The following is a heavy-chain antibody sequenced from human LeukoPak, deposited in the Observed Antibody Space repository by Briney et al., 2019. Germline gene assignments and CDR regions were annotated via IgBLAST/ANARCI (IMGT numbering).Heavy chain of an antibody. CDR2: IYPGDSDT. V-gene: IGHV5-51*01. Sequence: TGESLKISCTGSGYSFSTNWIGWVRQMPGKGLEWMGIIYPGDSDTRYSPSLQGQVTISADKSISTAYLQWNNLKASDTAMYYCVRVLWTWALNYYYGMDVWGQGTTVTVSS. CDR1: GYSFSTNW. J-gene: IGHJ6*02. D-gene: IGHD2-8*02. CDR3: VRVLWTWALNYYYGMDV.